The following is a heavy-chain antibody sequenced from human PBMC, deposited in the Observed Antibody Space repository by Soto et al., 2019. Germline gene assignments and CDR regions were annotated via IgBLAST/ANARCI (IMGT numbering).Heavy chain of an antibody. D-gene: IGHD2-15*01. CDR1: GFTFDDYA. Sequence: EVQLVESGGGLVQPGRSLRLSCAASGFTFDDYAMHWVRQAPGKGLEWVSGISWNSGSIGYADSVKGRFTISRDNAKNSLYLQMNSLRAEDTALYYCAKDMGRYCSRGSCSSAFDYWGQGTLVTVSS. CDR3: AKDMGRYCSRGSCSSAFDY. V-gene: IGHV3-9*01. CDR2: ISWNSGSI. J-gene: IGHJ4*02.